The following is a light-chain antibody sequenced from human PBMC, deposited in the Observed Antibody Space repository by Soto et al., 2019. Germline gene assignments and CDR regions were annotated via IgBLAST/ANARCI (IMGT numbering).Light chain of an antibody. V-gene: IGKV1-33*01. CDR1: QDISNY. J-gene: IGKJ5*01. CDR3: QQSDSLPIT. CDR2: DAS. Sequence: DIQMTQSPSSQSACVGDRVTITCRASQDISNYLNWYQQRPGKAPKLLIYDASNLERGVPSRFSGTRSGTHFTFAITSLQPEDVATYYCQQSDSLPITFGQGTRLEI.